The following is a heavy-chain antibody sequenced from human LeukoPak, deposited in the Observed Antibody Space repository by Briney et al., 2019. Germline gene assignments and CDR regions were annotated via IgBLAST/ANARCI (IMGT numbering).Heavy chain of an antibody. V-gene: IGHV3-30*18. CDR2: ISYDGSNK. D-gene: IGHD2-2*01. J-gene: IGHJ6*02. Sequence: GGSLRLSCAASGFTFSSYGMHWVRQAPGKGLEWVAVISYDGSNKYYADSVKGRFTISRDNSKNTLYLQMNSLRAEDTAVYHCAKSGDCSSTSCYSYYYYYYGMDVWGQGTTVTVSS. CDR1: GFTFSSYG. CDR3: AKSGDCSSTSCYSYYYYYYGMDV.